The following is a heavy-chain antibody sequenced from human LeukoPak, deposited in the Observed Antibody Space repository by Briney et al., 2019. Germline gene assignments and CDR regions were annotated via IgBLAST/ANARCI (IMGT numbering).Heavy chain of an antibody. CDR3: ALPRINGNWYFDL. J-gene: IGHJ2*01. V-gene: IGHV1-8*01. CDR2: MNPNSGNT. CDR1: GYTFTSYD. D-gene: IGHD5-12*01. Sequence: ASVKVSCKASGYTFTSYDINWVRQATGQGLEWMGWMNPNSGNTGYAQKFRDRVTMTRNTSISTAYMELSSLRSEDTAVYYCALPRINGNWYFDLWGRGTLVTVSS.